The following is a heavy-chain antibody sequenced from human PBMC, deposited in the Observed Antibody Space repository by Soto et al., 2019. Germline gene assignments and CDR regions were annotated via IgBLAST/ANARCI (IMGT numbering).Heavy chain of an antibody. V-gene: IGHV1-18*01. CDR2: ISAYNGNT. J-gene: IGHJ4*02. D-gene: IGHD3-3*01. CDR1: GYTFTSYG. CDR3: ARHITIFGVVMNYFDY. Sequence: ASVTVSCKASGYTFTSYGISWVRQAPGQGLEWMGWISAYNGNTNYAQKLQGRVTMTTDTSTSTAYMELRSLRSDDTAVYYCARHITIFGVVMNYFDYWGQGTLVTVSS.